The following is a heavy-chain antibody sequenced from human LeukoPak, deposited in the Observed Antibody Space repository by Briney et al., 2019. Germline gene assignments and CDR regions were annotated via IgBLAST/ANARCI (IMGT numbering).Heavy chain of an antibody. CDR2: IWYGGSNK. D-gene: IGHD2-2*01. Sequence: GGSLRLSCAASGFTFSSYGMHWVRQAPGKGLEWVAVIWYGGSNKYYADSVKGRFTISRDNSKNTLYLQMNSLRAEDTAVYYCAKCSRDIVVVPAAPYYYYMDVWGKGTTVTVSS. J-gene: IGHJ6*03. CDR3: AKCSRDIVVVPAAPYYYYMDV. CDR1: GFTFSSYG. V-gene: IGHV3-30*02.